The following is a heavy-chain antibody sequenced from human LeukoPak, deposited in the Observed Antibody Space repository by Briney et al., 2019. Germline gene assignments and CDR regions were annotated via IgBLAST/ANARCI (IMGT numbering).Heavy chain of an antibody. Sequence: SQTLSLTCAISGDSVSSNSADWNWIRQSPSRGLEWLGRTYYRSKWYNDYAVSVKSRITINPDTSKNQFSLQLNSVTPEDTAVYYCARSPREVWFGELSPLHFDYWGQGTLVTVSS. CDR2: TYYRSKWYN. CDR3: ARSPREVWFGELSPLHFDY. V-gene: IGHV6-1*01. J-gene: IGHJ4*02. CDR1: GDSVSSNSAD. D-gene: IGHD3-10*01.